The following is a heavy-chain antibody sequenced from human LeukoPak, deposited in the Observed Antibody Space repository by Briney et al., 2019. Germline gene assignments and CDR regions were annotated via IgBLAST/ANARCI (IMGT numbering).Heavy chain of an antibody. D-gene: IGHD1-26*01. Sequence: ASVKVSCKASGYTFTGYYMHWVRQAPGQGLEWMGWINPNSGGTNYEQKFQGRVTMTRDTSISTAYMELSRLRSDDTAVYYCARDGRFAAYEPDYWGQGTLVTVSS. CDR1: GYTFTGYY. J-gene: IGHJ4*02. CDR2: INPNSGGT. V-gene: IGHV1-2*02. CDR3: ARDGRFAAYEPDY.